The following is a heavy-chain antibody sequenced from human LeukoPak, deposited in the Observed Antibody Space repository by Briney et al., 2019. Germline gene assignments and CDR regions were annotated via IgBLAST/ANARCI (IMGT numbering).Heavy chain of an antibody. Sequence: GGSLRLSCAASGFTFTNYAMSWVRQAPGKGLEWVSTITGSGGSTHYADSVRGRFTISRDNSGNTLFLQMNSLRAEDTAIYYCAKDQVDIVVPAALDYWGQGTLVTVSS. V-gene: IGHV3-23*01. CDR3: AKDQVDIVVPAALDY. J-gene: IGHJ4*02. CDR2: ITGSGGST. CDR1: GFTFTNYA. D-gene: IGHD2-2*01.